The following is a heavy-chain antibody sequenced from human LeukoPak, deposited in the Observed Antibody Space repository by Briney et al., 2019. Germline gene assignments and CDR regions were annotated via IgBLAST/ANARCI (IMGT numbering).Heavy chain of an antibody. CDR3: ARIGYTSSSFDY. CDR2: IKQDGSVK. V-gene: IGHV3-7*01. CDR1: GFTFSNYW. D-gene: IGHD6-6*01. Sequence: GGSLRLSCVASGFTFSNYWMSWVRQAPGKGLEWVANIKQDGSVKYYVDSVKGRFTVSRDNAKNSHYLQMNGLRAEDTAVYYCARIGYTSSSFDYRGQGTLVTVSS. J-gene: IGHJ4*02.